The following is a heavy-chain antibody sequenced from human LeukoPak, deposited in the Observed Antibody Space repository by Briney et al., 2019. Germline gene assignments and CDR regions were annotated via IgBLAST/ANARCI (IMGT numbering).Heavy chain of an antibody. Sequence: PGGSLRLSCVGSGFTFRSYWMIWVRQVPGKGLEWVANTKQDGSEIYLVDSVKGRFTISGDNAKNSLYLQMNSLRAEDTAVYYCARESPGYCSSTSCYEGVRFLEWFPPKFDPWGQGTLVTVSS. CDR1: GFTFRSYW. CDR2: TKQDGSEI. J-gene: IGHJ5*02. D-gene: IGHD2-2*01. CDR3: ARESPGYCSSTSCYEGVRFLEWFPPKFDP. V-gene: IGHV3-7*01.